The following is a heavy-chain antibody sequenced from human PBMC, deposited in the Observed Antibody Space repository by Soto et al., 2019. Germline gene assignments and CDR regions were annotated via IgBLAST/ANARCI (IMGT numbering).Heavy chain of an antibody. CDR2: ISGSGGST. D-gene: IGHD2-2*01. CDR1: GFTFSSYA. V-gene: IGHV3-23*01. Sequence: GGSLRLSCAASGFTFSSYAMSWVRQAPGKGLEWVSAISGSGGSTYYADSVKGRFTISRDNSKNTLYLQMNSLRAEDTAVYYCAKLLEYQLLLGWFDPWGQGTLVTVSS. CDR3: AKLLEYQLLLGWFDP. J-gene: IGHJ5*02.